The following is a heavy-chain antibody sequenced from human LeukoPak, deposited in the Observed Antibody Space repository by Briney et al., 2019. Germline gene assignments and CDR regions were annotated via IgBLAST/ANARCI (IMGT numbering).Heavy chain of an antibody. J-gene: IGHJ6*03. D-gene: IGHD6-6*01. CDR3: ARGGSSVYMDV. CDR1: GFTFSSYA. CDR2: IYSGGST. V-gene: IGHV3-66*01. Sequence: GGSLRLSCAASGFTFSSYAMSWVRQAPGKGLEWVSLIYSGGSTYYADSVKGRFTISRDNSKNTLYLQMNSLRAEDTAVYYCARGGSSVYMDVWGKGTTVTVSS.